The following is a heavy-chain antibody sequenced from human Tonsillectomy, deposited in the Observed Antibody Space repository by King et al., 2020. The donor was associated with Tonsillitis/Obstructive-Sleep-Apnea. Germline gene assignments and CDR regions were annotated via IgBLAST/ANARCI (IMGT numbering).Heavy chain of an antibody. CDR1: GFSFDDYT. CDR2: INLAGGST. D-gene: IGHD1-1*01. J-gene: IGHJ4*02. V-gene: IGHV3-43*01. CDR3: AKEAGNWNDFDY. Sequence: VQLVEAGGVVVQPGGALRLSCSAPGFSFDDYTRHWVRQAPGNGLELVSLINLAGGSTSYADSVKGRFTISRDNSKDSLYLQMDSLRIEDTALYYCAKEAGNWNDFDYWGQGTLVTVSS.